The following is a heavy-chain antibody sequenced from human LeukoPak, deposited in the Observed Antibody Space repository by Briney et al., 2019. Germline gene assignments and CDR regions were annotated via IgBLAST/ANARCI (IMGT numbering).Heavy chain of an antibody. J-gene: IGHJ5*02. Sequence: GASVKVSCKASGYTFTGYYMHWVRQAPGQGLEWMGWINPNSGGTNYAQKFQGRVTMTRDTSISTAYMELSRLRSDDTAVYYCARGVGLYSSSWQAVDWFDPWGQGTLVTVSS. V-gene: IGHV1-2*02. CDR2: INPNSGGT. CDR1: GYTFTGYY. CDR3: ARGVGLYSSSWQAVDWFDP. D-gene: IGHD6-13*01.